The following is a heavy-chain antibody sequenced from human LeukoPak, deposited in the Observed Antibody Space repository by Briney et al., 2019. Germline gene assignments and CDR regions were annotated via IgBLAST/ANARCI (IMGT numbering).Heavy chain of an antibody. J-gene: IGHJ3*02. Sequence: GGSLRLSCAASGFTFDDYAMHWVRQAPGKGLEWVSGISWNSGSIGYADSVKGRFTISRDNAKNSLYLQMNSLRAEDTAVYYCARVRSSYYYESSGYYHYDAFDIWGQGTMVTVSS. CDR3: ARVRSSYYYESSGYYHYDAFDI. CDR1: GFTFDDYA. CDR2: ISWNSGSI. D-gene: IGHD3-22*01. V-gene: IGHV3-9*01.